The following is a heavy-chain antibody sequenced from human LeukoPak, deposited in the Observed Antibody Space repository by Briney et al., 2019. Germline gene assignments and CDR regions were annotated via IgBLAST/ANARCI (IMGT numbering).Heavy chain of an antibody. CDR2: IYTSGST. CDR1: GGSISSGSYY. CDR3: ARDEGDYVWGSYRV. J-gene: IGHJ4*02. Sequence: PSETLSLTCTVSGGSISSGSYYWSWIRQPAGKGLEWIGRIYTSGSTNYNPSLKSRVTISVDTSKNQFSLKLSSVTAADTAVYYCARDEGDYVWGSYRVWGQGTLVTVSS. D-gene: IGHD3-16*02. V-gene: IGHV4-61*02.